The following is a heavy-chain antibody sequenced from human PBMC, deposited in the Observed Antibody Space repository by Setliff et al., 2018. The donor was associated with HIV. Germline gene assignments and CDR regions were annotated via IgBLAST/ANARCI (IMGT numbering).Heavy chain of an antibody. J-gene: IGHJ6*03. Sequence: GASVKVSCKASGGTFNSYAFTWVRQAPGQGLEWMGDFLAVLRKPTYAQKFQGRLTIIADESTSTAYMELSNLRSEDTAVYYCASPRSAGTYQGAFYYFLDVWGRGTTVTVSS. V-gene: IGHV1-69*13. CDR3: ASPRSAGTYQGAFYYFLDV. D-gene: IGHD2-15*01. CDR1: GGTFNSYA. CDR2: FLAVLRKP.